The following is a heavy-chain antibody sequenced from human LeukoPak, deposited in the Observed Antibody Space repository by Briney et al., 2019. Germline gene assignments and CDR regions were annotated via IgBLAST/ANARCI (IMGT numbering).Heavy chain of an antibody. J-gene: IGHJ4*02. V-gene: IGHV3-23*01. Sequence: GGSLRLSCAASGFTFSSYAMSWVRQAAGMWLDWVSAISGSGGSTYYADSVKGRFTISRDNSKNTLYLQMTSLRAEDMALYYCAKGTMIVVDVGDYFDYWGQGTLVTVSS. D-gene: IGHD3-22*01. CDR3: AKGTMIVVDVGDYFDY. CDR1: GFTFSSYA. CDR2: ISGSGGST.